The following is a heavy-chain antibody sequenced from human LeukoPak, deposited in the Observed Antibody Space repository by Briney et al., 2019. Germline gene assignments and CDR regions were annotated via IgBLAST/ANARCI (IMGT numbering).Heavy chain of an antibody. CDR2: IYYSGST. D-gene: IGHD3-22*01. J-gene: IGHJ4*02. CDR1: GGSFSGYY. CDR3: ARGLLYYYDSSGYLDY. Sequence: SETLSLTCAVYGGSFSGYYWSWIRQPPGKGLEWIGYIYYSGSTNYNPSLKSRVTISVDTSKSQFSLKLSSVTAADTAVYYCARGLLYYYDSSGYLDYWGQGTLVTVSS. V-gene: IGHV4-59*01.